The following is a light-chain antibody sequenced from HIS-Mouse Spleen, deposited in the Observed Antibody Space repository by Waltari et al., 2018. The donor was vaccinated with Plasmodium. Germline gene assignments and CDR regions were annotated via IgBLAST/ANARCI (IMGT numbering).Light chain of an antibody. V-gene: IGKV1-39*01. CDR1: QSISSY. Sequence: DIQMTQSPSSLSASVGDRVTITCRASQSISSYLNWYQQKPGKAPKLLIYAASSLQSGVPSRFSGSGSGTDFTLTISSLQPEEFATYYCQQSYSNPLTFGPGTKVDIK. J-gene: IGKJ3*01. CDR2: AAS. CDR3: QQSYSNPLT.